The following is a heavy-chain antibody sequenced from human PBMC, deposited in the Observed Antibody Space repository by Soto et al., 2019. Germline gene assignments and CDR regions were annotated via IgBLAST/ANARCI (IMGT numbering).Heavy chain of an antibody. CDR1: GYTFTTYG. CDR2: INTSNGNT. CDR3: AFIWGLEGTPTRCSETFLDP. V-gene: IGHV1-18*03. J-gene: IGHJ5*02. D-gene: IGHD2-2*01. Sequence: QVQLVQSGAEVKKPGASVKVSCKASGYTFTTYGISWVRQAPGQGLEWMGWINTSNGNTNYAQKFQGRVTMTTDTYVISAYREPRSLRSTDMAVYYCAFIWGLEGTPTRCSETFLDPWGQGPQVSVSS.